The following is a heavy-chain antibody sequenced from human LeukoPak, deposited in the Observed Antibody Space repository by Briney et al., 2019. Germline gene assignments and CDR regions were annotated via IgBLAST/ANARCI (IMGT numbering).Heavy chain of an antibody. CDR2: ISGGGGST. CDR1: GFTFTSYS. V-gene: IGHV3-23*01. Sequence: GGSLRLSCAASGFTFTSYSMNWVRQAPGKGLEWVSTISGGGGSTYYADSVKGRFTISRDNSKNTLYLQMHSLRAEDTAVYYCAKYSSGYYWGQGTLVTVAS. CDR3: AKYSSGYY. J-gene: IGHJ4*02. D-gene: IGHD3-22*01.